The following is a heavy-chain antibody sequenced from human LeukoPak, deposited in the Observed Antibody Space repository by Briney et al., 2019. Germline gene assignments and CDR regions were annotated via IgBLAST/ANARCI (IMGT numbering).Heavy chain of an antibody. CDR1: GFIFSRYW. Sequence: GGSLRLSRAASGFIFSRYWMHWVRQAPGKGLEWVEVISYDGSNKYYADSVKGRFTIYRDNSKNTLYLQTNSLRAEDTAVYYCARAGEGGYDYWGQGTLVTVSS. CDR2: ISYDGSNK. J-gene: IGHJ4*02. CDR3: ARAGEGGYDY. V-gene: IGHV3-30*03. D-gene: IGHD5-12*01.